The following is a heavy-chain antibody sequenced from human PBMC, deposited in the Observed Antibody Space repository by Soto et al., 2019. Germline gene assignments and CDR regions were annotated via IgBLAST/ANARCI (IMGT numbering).Heavy chain of an antibody. J-gene: IGHJ6*02. CDR1: GFTFCSHW. Sequence: WGSLRLSCAASGFTFCSHWMPWVRQAPGKGLVWISRINTDGTYIHYADSVKGRFTICRDNAKNTLYLQMHSLRVEDTAMYYCTRDSFQLGSGSYYYFGMDLWGQGTTGTVSS. CDR2: INTDGTYI. CDR3: TRDSFQLGSGSYYYFGMDL. D-gene: IGHD2-2*01. V-gene: IGHV3-74*01.